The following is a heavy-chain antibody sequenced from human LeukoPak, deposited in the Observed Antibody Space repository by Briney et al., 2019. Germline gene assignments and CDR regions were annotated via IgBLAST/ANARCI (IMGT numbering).Heavy chain of an antibody. CDR1: GGSISSYY. Sequence: SETLSLTCTVSGGSISSYYWSWIRQPPGEGLEWIGYIYYSGSTNYNPSLKSRVTISVDTSKNQFSLKLSSVTAADTAVYYCARNLAAAGRGDAFDIWGQGTMVTVSS. CDR2: IYYSGST. J-gene: IGHJ3*02. D-gene: IGHD6-13*01. CDR3: ARNLAAAGRGDAFDI. V-gene: IGHV4-59*08.